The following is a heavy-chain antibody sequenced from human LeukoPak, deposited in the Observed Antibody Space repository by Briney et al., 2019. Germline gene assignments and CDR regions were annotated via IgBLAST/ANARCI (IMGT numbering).Heavy chain of an antibody. CDR2: IYHSGGT. CDR3: ASLGSPLDY. J-gene: IGHJ4*02. CDR1: GGSISSGGYS. D-gene: IGHD6-13*01. V-gene: IGHV4-30-2*01. Sequence: PSETLSLTCAVSGGSISSGGYSWSWIRQPPGKGLEWIGYIYHSGGTYYNPSLKSRVTISVDKSKNQFSLKLSSVTAADTAVYYCASLGSPLDYWGQGTLVTVSS.